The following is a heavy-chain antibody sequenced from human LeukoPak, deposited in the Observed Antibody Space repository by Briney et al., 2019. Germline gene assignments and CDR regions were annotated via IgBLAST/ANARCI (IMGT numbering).Heavy chain of an antibody. V-gene: IGHV4-34*01. CDR1: GGSFSGYY. CDR2: INHSGST. Sequence: SGTLSLTCAVYGGSFSGYYWSWICQPPGKGLEWIGEINHSGSTNYNPSLKSRVTISIDTSKNQFSLKLSSVTAADTALYYCARGPGTWYYYWGQGTLVTVSS. CDR3: ARGPGTWYYY. D-gene: IGHD6-13*01. J-gene: IGHJ4*02.